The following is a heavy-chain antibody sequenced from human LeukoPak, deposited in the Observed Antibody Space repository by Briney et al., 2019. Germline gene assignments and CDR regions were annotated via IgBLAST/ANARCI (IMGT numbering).Heavy chain of an antibody. CDR1: GFTVSSNY. CDR3: AKDLVPFNYYGSGSSDY. Sequence: QAGGSLRLSCAASGFTVSSNYMSWVRQAPGKGLEWVAVISYDGSNKYYADSVKGRFTISRDNSKNTLYLQMNSLRAEDTAVYYCAKDLVPFNYYGSGSSDYWGQGTLVTVSS. CDR2: ISYDGSNK. D-gene: IGHD3-10*01. J-gene: IGHJ4*02. V-gene: IGHV3-30*18.